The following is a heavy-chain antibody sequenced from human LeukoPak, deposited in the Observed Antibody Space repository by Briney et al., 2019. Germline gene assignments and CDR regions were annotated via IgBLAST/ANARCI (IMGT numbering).Heavy chain of an antibody. D-gene: IGHD3-22*01. J-gene: IGHJ4*02. CDR3: ARGLTFGYYYDY. V-gene: IGHV4-34*01. CDR2: INHSGST. Sequence: EWIGEINHSGSTNYNPSLKSRVTISVDTSKNQFSLKLSSVTAADTAVYYCARGLTFGYYYDYWGQGTLVTVSS.